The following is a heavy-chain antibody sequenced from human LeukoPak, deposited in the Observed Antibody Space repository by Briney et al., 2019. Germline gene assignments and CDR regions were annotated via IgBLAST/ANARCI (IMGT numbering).Heavy chain of an antibody. D-gene: IGHD6-19*01. CDR2: IYYSGNT. CDR3: ARLSYSNGWSYFDY. V-gene: IGHV4-59*01. J-gene: IGHJ4*02. CDR1: GGSISGYH. Sequence: PSETLSLTCTVSGGSISGYHWSWIRQPPGKGLEWIGYIYYSGNTNYNPSLKSRVTISVDTSKNQFSLKLSSVTAADTAVYYCARLSYSNGWSYFDYRGQGTLVTVSS.